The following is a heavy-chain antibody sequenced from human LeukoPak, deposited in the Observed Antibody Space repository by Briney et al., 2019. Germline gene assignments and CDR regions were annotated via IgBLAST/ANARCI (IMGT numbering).Heavy chain of an antibody. CDR1: GFTFSSYA. CDR3: AKDSGQQMEEYYFEY. J-gene: IGHJ4*02. V-gene: IGHV3-23*01. D-gene: IGHD2-15*01. CDR2: ISGSGGST. Sequence: GGSLRLSCAASGFTFSSYAMNWVRQAPGEGLEWVSAISGSGGSTYYADSVKGRFTISRDNSKNTLYLQMNSLRAEDTAVYYCAKDSGQQMEEYYFEYWGQRTLVTVSP.